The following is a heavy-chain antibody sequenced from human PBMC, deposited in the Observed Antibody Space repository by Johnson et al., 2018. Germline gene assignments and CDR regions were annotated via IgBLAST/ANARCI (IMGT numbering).Heavy chain of an antibody. Sequence: EVQLVETGGGLVQPGGSXRLSCATSGFSFSSHWMSWVRQAPGKGLEWVANIKQDGSDKRYLESVKGRFTISRDNAKNSLYLKINSLRAEDTAVYYCVRNGGSFDYWGQGTLVTVSS. J-gene: IGHJ4*02. D-gene: IGHD1-26*01. V-gene: IGHV3-7*01. CDR1: GFSFSSHW. CDR3: VRNGGSFDY. CDR2: IKQDGSDK.